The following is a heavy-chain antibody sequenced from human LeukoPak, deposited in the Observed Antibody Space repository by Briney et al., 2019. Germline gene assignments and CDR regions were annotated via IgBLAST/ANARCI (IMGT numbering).Heavy chain of an antibody. CDR1: GFTFSTYA. V-gene: IGHV3-23*01. CDR2: ISAIGGST. D-gene: IGHD2-21*01. Sequence: GGSLRLSCAASGFTFSTYAMSWVRQAPGKGLEWVSTISAIGGSTYYADSVKGRFTISRDNSKSTLYLHMNSLRAEDTAIYYCADYCGGSCYSGYSSWGQGTLVTVSS. J-gene: IGHJ5*02. CDR3: ADYCGGSCYSGYSS.